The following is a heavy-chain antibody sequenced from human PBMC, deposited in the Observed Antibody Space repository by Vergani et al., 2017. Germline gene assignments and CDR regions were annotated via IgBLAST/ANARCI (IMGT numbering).Heavy chain of an antibody. V-gene: IGHV4-34*01. CDR3: ARVNTETNGHLYYYYYMDV. Sequence: QVQLQQWGGGLLKPSETLSLTCVVNGGSFTSYHWTWIRQSPGEGLEWVGDIDHTGRPDYNPSLKSRLPMSVDNSRNQFSLTLNSVTATDTAIYFCARVNTETNGHLYYYYYMDVWGQGTAVTVS. CDR2: IDHTGRP. CDR1: GGSFTSYH. D-gene: IGHD4-11*01. J-gene: IGHJ6*03.